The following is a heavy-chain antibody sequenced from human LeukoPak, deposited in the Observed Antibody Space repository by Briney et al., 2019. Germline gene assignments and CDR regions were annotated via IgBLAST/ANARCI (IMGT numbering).Heavy chain of an antibody. Sequence: PGGSLRLSCAASGFTFTSYPMNWVRQAPGKGLEWVSTISASGDTTYYADPVKGRFTVSRDNSKNTLFLQMNSLRAEDTAVYYCAKYRLGTRSPFDFWGQGTLVTASS. J-gene: IGHJ4*02. D-gene: IGHD3-16*01. CDR2: ISASGDTT. CDR1: GFTFTSYP. V-gene: IGHV3-23*01. CDR3: AKYRLGTRSPFDF.